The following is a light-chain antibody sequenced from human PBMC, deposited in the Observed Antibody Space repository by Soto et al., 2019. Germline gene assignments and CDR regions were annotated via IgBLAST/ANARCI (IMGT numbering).Light chain of an antibody. CDR1: QSISSNY. V-gene: IGKV3-20*01. J-gene: IGKJ1*01. CDR3: HQYGSSPRT. Sequence: EIVLTQSPGTLSMSPGERATLSCRASQSISSNYLAWYQQKPGQAPRLLIYGASSRATGIPDRFSGSGSGTDFPLTISRLEAEDFAVYYCHQYGSSPRTFGQGTKVDFK. CDR2: GAS.